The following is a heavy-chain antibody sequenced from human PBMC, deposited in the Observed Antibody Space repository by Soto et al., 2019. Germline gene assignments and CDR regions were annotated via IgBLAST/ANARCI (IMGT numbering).Heavy chain of an antibody. Sequence: QVQLVESGGGVVQPGRSLRLSCAASGFIFSNYPMHWVRQAPGKGLEWVATISYDGKKKDYSDSVKGRLTISRDKSRNTLYLQISDLRLEDTALYYCARDTYYDASGNFTDYFDSCGQGTLVTGSS. V-gene: IGHV3-30*04. CDR1: GFIFSNYP. D-gene: IGHD3-10*01. CDR3: ARDTYYDASGNFTDYFDS. J-gene: IGHJ4*02. CDR2: ISYDGKKK.